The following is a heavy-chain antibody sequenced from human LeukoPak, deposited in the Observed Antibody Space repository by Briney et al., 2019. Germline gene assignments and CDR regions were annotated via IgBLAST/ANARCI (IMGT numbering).Heavy chain of an antibody. V-gene: IGHV3-74*01. J-gene: IGHJ4*02. D-gene: IGHD3-3*01. Sequence: GALRLSCTASGFTFGDYAMSWVRQAPGKGLVWVSRINSDGSRTNYADSVEGRFTISRDNAKDTVYLQINSLRAEDTAVYYCARGMFHGYCTDYWGQGTLVTVSS. CDR3: ARGMFHGYCTDY. CDR2: INSDGSRT. CDR1: GFTFGDYA.